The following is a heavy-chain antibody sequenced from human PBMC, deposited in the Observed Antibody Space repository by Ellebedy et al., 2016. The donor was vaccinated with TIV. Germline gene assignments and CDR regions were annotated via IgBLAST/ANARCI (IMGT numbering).Heavy chain of an antibody. CDR1: GYTFTSYG. J-gene: IGHJ4*02. V-gene: IGHV1-18*04. CDR3: ARGGPHCSGVTCYGGY. D-gene: IGHD2-15*01. CDR2: ISNHNGDS. Sequence: ASVKVSXXASGYTFTSYGFGWVRQAPGQGLEWMGWISNHNGDSNYPQSFQGRVTMTIDTSTSTAYMELRSLKYDDTAVYYCARGGPHCSGVTCYGGYWGQGTLVTVSS.